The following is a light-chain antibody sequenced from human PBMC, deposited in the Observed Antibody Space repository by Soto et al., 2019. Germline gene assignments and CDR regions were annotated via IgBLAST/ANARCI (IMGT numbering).Light chain of an antibody. CDR1: QSIDSW. Sequence: DIQMTQSPSTLSASVGDRVTITCRASQSIDSWLAWYQQKPGKAPNLLISKASSLETGVPSRFSGSGSGTEFTLTTTSLQPDDFATYYAKQYNSYSWTFGKGPKVKIK. CDR3: KQYNSYSWT. J-gene: IGKJ1*01. CDR2: KAS. V-gene: IGKV1-5*03.